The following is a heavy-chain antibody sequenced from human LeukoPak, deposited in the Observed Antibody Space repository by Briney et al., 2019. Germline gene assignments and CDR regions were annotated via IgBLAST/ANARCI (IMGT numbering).Heavy chain of an antibody. V-gene: IGHV4-61*02. CDR3: AGNSSGYQANFVY. J-gene: IGHJ4*02. CDR2: IYTSGST. Sequence: PSQTLSLTCTVSGGSISSGSYYWSWIRQPAGKGLEWIGRIYTSGSTNYNPSLKSRVTISVDTSKNQFSLKLSSVTAADTAVYYCAGNSSGYQANFVYWGQGTLVTVSS. CDR1: GGSISSGSYY. D-gene: IGHD3-22*01.